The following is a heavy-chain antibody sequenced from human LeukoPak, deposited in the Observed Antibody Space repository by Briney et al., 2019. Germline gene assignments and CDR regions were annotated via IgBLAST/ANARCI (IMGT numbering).Heavy chain of an antibody. Sequence: GGSLRLSCAASGFTFSSYWMSWVRQAPGKGLEWVANIKQDGSDKYYVDFVKGRFTISRDNAKNSLYLQMGSLKAEDTAVYYCARAVATGIDYFDYWGQGTLVTVSS. CDR1: GFTFSSYW. CDR3: ARAVATGIDYFDY. D-gene: IGHD5-12*01. J-gene: IGHJ4*02. CDR2: IKQDGSDK. V-gene: IGHV3-7*01.